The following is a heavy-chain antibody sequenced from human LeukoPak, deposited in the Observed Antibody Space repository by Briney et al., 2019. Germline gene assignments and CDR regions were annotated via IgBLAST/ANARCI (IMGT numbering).Heavy chain of an antibody. CDR3: ARDMWRRYYDSSGYLTPRDAFDI. J-gene: IGHJ3*02. V-gene: IGHV1-69*06. CDR2: IIPIFGTA. Sequence: SVKVSCKASGGTFSSYAISWVRQAPGQGLEWMGRIIPIFGTANYAQKFQGRVTIAADKSTSTAYMELSSLRSEDTAVYYCARDMWRRYYDSSGYLTPRDAFDIWGQGTMVTVSS. CDR1: GGTFSSYA. D-gene: IGHD3-22*01.